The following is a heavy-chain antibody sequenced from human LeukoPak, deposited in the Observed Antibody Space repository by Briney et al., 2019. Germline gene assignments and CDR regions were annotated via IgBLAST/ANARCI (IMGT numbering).Heavy chain of an antibody. D-gene: IGHD6-19*01. CDR3: AGDVGRSGWYSAFDI. J-gene: IGHJ3*02. Sequence: PGGSLSLSCAASGFTFSSYSMNWVRQAPGKGLEWVSSISSSSSYIYYADSVKGRFTISRDNAKNSLYLQMNSLRAEATAVYYCAGDVGRSGWYSAFDIGRQKTRVSVS. V-gene: IGHV3-21*01. CDR2: ISSSSSYI. CDR1: GFTFSSYS.